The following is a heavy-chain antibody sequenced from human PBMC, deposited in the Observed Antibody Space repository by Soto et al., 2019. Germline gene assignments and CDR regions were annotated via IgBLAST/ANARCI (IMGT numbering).Heavy chain of an antibody. J-gene: IGHJ6*04. V-gene: IGHV5-10-1*01. CDR3: WGEGFGMDA. CDR1: GFSFANYW. Sequence: VESLKISCTGSGFSFANYWINWVRQMPGKGLEWMGRIDPSESDSNYSPSFQGHVTISADKSINTAYLPWSSLKASDTATYYCWGEGFGMDAWGKGSRVTVSS. D-gene: IGHD3-16*01. CDR2: IDPSESDS.